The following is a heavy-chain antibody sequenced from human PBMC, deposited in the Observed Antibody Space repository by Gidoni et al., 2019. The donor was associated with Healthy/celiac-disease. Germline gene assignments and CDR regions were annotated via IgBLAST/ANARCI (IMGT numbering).Heavy chain of an antibody. CDR3: ARGYPADY. CDR2: INHSGST. Sequence: QVQLQQWGAGLLKPSETLSLTCAVYGGSFSGYYWSWIRRPPGKGLEWIGEINHSGSTNYNPSLKSRVTISVDTSKNQFSLKLSSVTAADTAVYYCARGYPADYWGQGTLVTVSS. CDR1: GGSFSGYY. J-gene: IGHJ4*02. V-gene: IGHV4-34*01.